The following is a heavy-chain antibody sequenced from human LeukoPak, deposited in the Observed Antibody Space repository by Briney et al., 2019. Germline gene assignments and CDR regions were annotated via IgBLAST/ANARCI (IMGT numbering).Heavy chain of an antibody. D-gene: IGHD6-13*01. Sequence: SETLSLTCTVSGGSISSYDWSWIRQPAGKGLEWIGRTHTSGSTNYNPSLKSRVTMSVDMSKNQFSLKLSSMIAADTAVYYCARVSSSWYQDWYFDLWGRGTLVTVPS. V-gene: IGHV4-4*07. CDR1: GGSISSYD. CDR2: THTSGST. CDR3: ARVSSSWYQDWYFDL. J-gene: IGHJ2*01.